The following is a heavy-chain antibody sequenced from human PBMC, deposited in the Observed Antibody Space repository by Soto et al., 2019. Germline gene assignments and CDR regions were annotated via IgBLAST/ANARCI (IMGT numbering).Heavy chain of an antibody. CDR2: IIPIFGTA. CDR1: GGTFSSYA. CDR3: ARGSDDSSGSNWVFNYGMDV. D-gene: IGHD3-22*01. Sequence: ASVKVSCKASGGTFSSYAISWVRQAPGQGLEWMGGIIPIFGTANYAQKFQGRVTVTADESTSTAYMELSSLRSEDTAVYYCARGSDDSSGSNWVFNYGMDVWGQGTTVTVSS. J-gene: IGHJ6*02. V-gene: IGHV1-69*13.